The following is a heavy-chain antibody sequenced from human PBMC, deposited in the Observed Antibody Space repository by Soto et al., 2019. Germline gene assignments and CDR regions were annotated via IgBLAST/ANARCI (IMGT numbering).Heavy chain of an antibody. D-gene: IGHD1-26*01. CDR1: GFIFGDYW. Sequence: PGGSLRLSCAASGFIFGDYWMSWIRQAPGKGLEWVANTRQDGGEKNFVDSVKGRFIISRDNAKNSLYLQMNSLRAEDTAVYYCCRHHSGSCYFDYWWLGTLVTISS. J-gene: IGHJ4*02. CDR3: CRHHSGSCYFDY. V-gene: IGHV3-7*05. CDR2: TRQDGGEK.